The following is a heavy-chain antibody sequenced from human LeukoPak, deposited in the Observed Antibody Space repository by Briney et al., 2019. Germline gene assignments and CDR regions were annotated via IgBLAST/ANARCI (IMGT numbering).Heavy chain of an antibody. CDR1: GYTFTSYG. V-gene: IGHV1-18*01. J-gene: IGHJ4*02. CDR2: ISVYNGIT. D-gene: IGHD6-6*01. Sequence: ASVKVSCKASGYTFTSYGISWVRQAPGQGLEWMGWISVYNGITNYAQKVQDRVTMTTDTSTSTAYMELRSLRSDDTAVYYCARTAARRFDYWGQGTLVTVSS. CDR3: ARTAARRFDY.